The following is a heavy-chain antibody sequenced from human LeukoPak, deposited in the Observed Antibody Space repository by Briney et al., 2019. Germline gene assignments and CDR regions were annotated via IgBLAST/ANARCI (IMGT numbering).Heavy chain of an antibody. V-gene: IGHV3-30*14. CDR2: ITNDGTNR. CDR3: ARAQKEWELLGYYYYMDV. D-gene: IGHD1-26*01. CDR1: GYNFSSYA. Sequence: PGGSLRLSCAASGYNFSSYALHWVRQAPGKGLEWVAVITNDGTNRYYADSVKGRFTISRDNSKNTLYLQMNSLRAEDTAEYYCARAQKEWELLGYYYYMDVWGKGTTVTVSS. J-gene: IGHJ6*03.